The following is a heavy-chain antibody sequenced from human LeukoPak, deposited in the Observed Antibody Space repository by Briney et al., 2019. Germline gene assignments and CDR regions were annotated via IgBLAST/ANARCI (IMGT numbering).Heavy chain of an antibody. CDR1: GGSISSGDYY. J-gene: IGHJ5*02. D-gene: IGHD3-3*01. CDR3: ARDGAYDFYGFDP. CDR2: IYYSGST. V-gene: IGHV4-30-4*01. Sequence: SQTLSLTCTVSGGSISSGDYYWSWIRRPPGKGLEWIGYIYYSGSTYYNPSLKSRVTISVDTSKNQFSLKLSSVTAADTAVYYCARDGAYDFYGFDPWGQGTLVTVSS.